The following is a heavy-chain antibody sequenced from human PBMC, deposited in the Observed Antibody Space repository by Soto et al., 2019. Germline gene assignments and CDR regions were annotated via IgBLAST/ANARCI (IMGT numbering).Heavy chain of an antibody. D-gene: IGHD4-17*01. V-gene: IGHV1-69*04. CDR3: ARDYYGDPGPDDY. J-gene: IGHJ4*02. CDR1: GGTFSSYT. Sequence: ASVKVSCKASGGTFSSYTISWVRQAPGQGLEWMGRIIPILGIANYAQKFQGRVTITADKSTSTAYMELSSLRSEDTAVYYCARDYYGDPGPDDYWGQGTLVTVSS. CDR2: IIPILGIA.